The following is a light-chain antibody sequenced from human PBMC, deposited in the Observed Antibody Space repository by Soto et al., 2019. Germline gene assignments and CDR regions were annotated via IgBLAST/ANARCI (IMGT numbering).Light chain of an antibody. J-gene: IGLJ1*01. CDR3: AAWDDSLNGQGV. CDR1: RSQIGSNT. CDR2: SNN. Sequence: QSVLTQPPPASGTPGQGVTLSFSWSRSQIGSNTVNWYQQLPGTAPKLLIYSNNQRPSGVPDRFSGSKSGTSASLAISGLQSEDEADYYCAAWDDSLNGQGVFGTGTKVTVL. V-gene: IGLV1-44*01.